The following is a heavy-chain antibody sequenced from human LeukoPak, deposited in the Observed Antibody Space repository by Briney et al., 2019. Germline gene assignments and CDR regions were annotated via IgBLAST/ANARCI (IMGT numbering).Heavy chain of an antibody. V-gene: IGHV3-30*04. CDR3: ARELSYSSSWYRPYNWFDP. CDR2: ISYDGSNK. Sequence: TGGSLRLSCAASGFTFSSYAMHWVRQAPGKGLEWVAVISYDGSNKYYADSVKGRFTISRDNSKNTLYLQMNSLRAEDTAVYYCARELSYSSSWYRPYNWFDPWGQGTLVTVSS. J-gene: IGHJ5*02. D-gene: IGHD6-13*01. CDR1: GFTFSSYA.